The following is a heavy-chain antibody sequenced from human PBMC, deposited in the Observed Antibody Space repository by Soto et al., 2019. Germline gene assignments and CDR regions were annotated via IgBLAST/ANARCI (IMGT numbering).Heavy chain of an antibody. V-gene: IGHV4-31*03. Sequence: SETLSLTCTVSGGSISSGGYYWSWIRQHPGKGLEWIGYIYYSGSTYYNPSLESRVTISVDTSKNQFSLKLSSVTAADTAVYYCARGVLRFLFFDYWGQGTLVTVSS. CDR1: GGSISSGGYY. J-gene: IGHJ4*02. D-gene: IGHD3-3*01. CDR2: IYYSGST. CDR3: ARGVLRFLFFDY.